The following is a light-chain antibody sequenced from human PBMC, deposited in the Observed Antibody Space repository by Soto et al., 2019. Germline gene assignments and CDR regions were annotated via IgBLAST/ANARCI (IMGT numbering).Light chain of an antibody. CDR3: ISYTSNSADVV. CDR2: EVS. J-gene: IGLJ2*01. CDR1: RSDIGAYNS. V-gene: IGLV2-14*01. Sequence: QSALTQPASVSGSPGQSITISCTGTRSDIGAYNSVSWYQQHPGKAPKLIIYEVSNRPSGISNRFSGSKSGNTASLTISGLQAEDEADYYCISYTSNSADVVFGGGTKLTVL.